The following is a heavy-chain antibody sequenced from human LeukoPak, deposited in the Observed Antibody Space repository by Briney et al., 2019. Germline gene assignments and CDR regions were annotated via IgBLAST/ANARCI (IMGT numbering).Heavy chain of an antibody. Sequence: GGSLRLSCAASGFTFSGYWMHWVRQPPGKGLVWVSRTTGDGSSTTYADSVKGRFTISRDNAKNTLYLQMISLRAEDTAVYYCARDTGWYFDLWGRGTLVTVSS. CDR1: GFTFSGYW. V-gene: IGHV3-74*01. CDR3: ARDTGWYFDL. CDR2: TTGDGSST. J-gene: IGHJ2*01. D-gene: IGHD4-17*01.